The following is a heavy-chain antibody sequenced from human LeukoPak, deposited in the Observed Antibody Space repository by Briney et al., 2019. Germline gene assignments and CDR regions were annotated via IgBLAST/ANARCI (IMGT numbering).Heavy chain of an antibody. CDR2: IKQDGSEK. CDR1: GFTFSSYW. J-gene: IGHJ3*02. CDR3: ARLLMTLGSFDI. Sequence: GGSLRLSCAASGFTFSSYWMSWVSQAPGKRREWVANIKQDGSEKNYVDSVKGRVTISRDNAKNALYLQMNSLRAEDTAVFYCARLLMTLGSFDIWGQGTMVTVSS. D-gene: IGHD3-16*01. V-gene: IGHV3-7*01.